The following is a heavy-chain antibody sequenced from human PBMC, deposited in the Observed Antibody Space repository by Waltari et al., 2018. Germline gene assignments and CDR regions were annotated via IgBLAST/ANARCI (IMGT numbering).Heavy chain of an antibody. V-gene: IGHV1-2*06. CDR3: ARGRGSYYVFDY. CDR1: GYTFTGYY. CDR2: TTPNSGGT. D-gene: IGHD1-26*01. Sequence: QVQLVQSGAEVKKPGASVKVSCKASGYTFTGYYMPWVRQAPGQGLEWMGRTTPNSGGTNYAQKFQGRVTMTRDTSISTAYMELSRLRSDDTAVYYCARGRGSYYVFDYWGQGTLVTVSS. J-gene: IGHJ4*02.